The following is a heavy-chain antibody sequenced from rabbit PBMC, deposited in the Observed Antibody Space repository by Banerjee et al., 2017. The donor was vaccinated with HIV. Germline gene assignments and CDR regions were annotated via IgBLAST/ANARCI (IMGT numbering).Heavy chain of an antibody. CDR2: IYGGSTGST. V-gene: IGHV1S45*01. D-gene: IGHD4-2*01. J-gene: IGHJ6*01. Sequence: QEQLEESGGDLVKPEGSLTLSCKASGFTINSYHTGWVRQAPGKGLEWIGDIYGGSTGSTYYASWAKGRFTISKTSSTTVTLQMTSLTAADTATYLCARDLGGSIHLWGPGTLVTVS. CDR3: ARDLGGSIHL. CDR1: GFTINSYHT.